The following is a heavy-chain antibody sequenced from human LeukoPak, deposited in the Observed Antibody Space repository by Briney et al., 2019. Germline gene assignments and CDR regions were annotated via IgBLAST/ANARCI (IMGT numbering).Heavy chain of an antibody. D-gene: IGHD2-21*02. V-gene: IGHV3-48*02. CDR2: IDSSSSSI. J-gene: IGHJ3*02. Sequence: GGSLRLSCAASGFTFSSYSMNWVRQAPGKGLECVSYIDSSSSSIYYADSVKGRFTISRDNAKNSLYLQMNSLRDEDTAVYCCAREPRYCGGDCGAFDIWGQGTMVTVSS. CDR1: GFTFSSYS. CDR3: AREPRYCGGDCGAFDI.